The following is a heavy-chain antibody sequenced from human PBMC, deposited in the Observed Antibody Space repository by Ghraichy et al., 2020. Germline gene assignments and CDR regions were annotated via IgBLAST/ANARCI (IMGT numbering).Heavy chain of an antibody. CDR1: GFTFSSYA. CDR2: ISSNGGST. J-gene: IGHJ2*01. D-gene: IGHD4-23*01. CDR3: ARGTTVVKSYWYFDL. V-gene: IGHV3-64*02. Sequence: GGSLRLSCAASGFTFSSYAMHWVRQAPGKGLEYVSAISSNGGSTYYADSVKGRFTISRDNSKNTLYLQMGSLRAEDMAVYYCARGTTVVKSYWYFDLWGRGTLVTVSS.